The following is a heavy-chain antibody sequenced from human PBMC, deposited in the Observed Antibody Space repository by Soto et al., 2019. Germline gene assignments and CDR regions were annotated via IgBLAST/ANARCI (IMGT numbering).Heavy chain of an antibody. CDR1: GFTFSSYA. CDR3: ARQGRAVSSYYFDY. CDR2: ISSNGGST. Sequence: GGSLRLSCAASGFTFSSYAMHWVRQAPGKGMEYVSAISSNGGSTYYANSVKGRFTISRDNSKNTLYLQMGSLRAEDMAVYYCARQGRAVSSYYFDYWGQGTLVTVSS. D-gene: IGHD3-10*01. V-gene: IGHV3-64*01. J-gene: IGHJ4*02.